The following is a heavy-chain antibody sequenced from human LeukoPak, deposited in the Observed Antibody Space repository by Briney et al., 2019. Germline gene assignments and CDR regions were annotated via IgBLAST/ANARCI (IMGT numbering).Heavy chain of an antibody. V-gene: IGHV3-23*01. CDR2: ISGSGGST. Sequence: PGGSLRLSCAASGFTFSSYWVHWVRQAPGKGLEWVSGISGSGGSTYYADSVKGRFTISRDNSKNTLYLQMNSLRAEDTAVYYCAKERVQLWFDYWGQGTLVTVSS. D-gene: IGHD1-1*01. CDR1: GFTFSSYW. J-gene: IGHJ4*02. CDR3: AKERVQLWFDY.